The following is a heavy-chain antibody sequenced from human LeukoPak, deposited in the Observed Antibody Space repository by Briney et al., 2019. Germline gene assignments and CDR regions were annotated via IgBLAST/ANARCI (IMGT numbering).Heavy chain of an antibody. CDR2: ISSSGDII. J-gene: IGHJ6*02. Sequence: GGSLRLSCAASGFTFSSYEMNWVRQAPGKGLEWVSYISSSGDIIYYADSVKGRFTISRDNAKNSLCLQMNSLRAEDTAVYYCARDRDSSSLQEYYYGMDVWGQGTTVTVSS. D-gene: IGHD6-6*01. CDR3: ARDRDSSSLQEYYYGMDV. V-gene: IGHV3-48*03. CDR1: GFTFSSYE.